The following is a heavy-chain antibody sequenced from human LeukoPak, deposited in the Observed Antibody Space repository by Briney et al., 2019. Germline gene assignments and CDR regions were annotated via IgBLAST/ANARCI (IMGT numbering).Heavy chain of an antibody. J-gene: IGHJ4*02. Sequence: ASVKVSCKASGGTFSSYTISWVRQAPGQGLEWMGWIIPILGIANYAQKFQGRVTITADKSTSTAYMELSSLRSEDTAVYYCARGSIVGATLHFDYWGQGTLVTVSS. CDR2: IIPILGIA. CDR1: GGTFSSYT. D-gene: IGHD1-26*01. CDR3: ARGSIVGATLHFDY. V-gene: IGHV1-69*10.